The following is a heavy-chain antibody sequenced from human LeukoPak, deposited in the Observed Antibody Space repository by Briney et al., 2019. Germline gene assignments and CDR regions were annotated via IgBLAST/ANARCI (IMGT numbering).Heavy chain of an antibody. Sequence: SETLSLTCTVSGGSISSYYWSWIRQPPGKGLEWIGYIYYSGSTNYNPSLKSRVTISADTSKNQFYLKQSSVTAADTAVYYCARDSNYYDSSGYRYYFDYWGQGTLVTVSS. V-gene: IGHV4-59*01. J-gene: IGHJ4*02. CDR3: ARDSNYYDSSGYRYYFDY. D-gene: IGHD3-22*01. CDR1: GGSISSYY. CDR2: IYYSGST.